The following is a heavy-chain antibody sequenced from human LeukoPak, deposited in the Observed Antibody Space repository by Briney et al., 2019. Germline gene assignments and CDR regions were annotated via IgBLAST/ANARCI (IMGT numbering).Heavy chain of an antibody. CDR1: GFTFDDYA. CDR3: AKPPGLRRLDP. V-gene: IGHV3-23*01. Sequence: GGSLRLSCAVSGFTFDDYAMHWVRQVPGKGPEWVSGISGSGGSTYYADSVKGRFTISRDNSKNTLYLQMNSLRAEDTAVYYCAKPPGLRRLDPWGQGTLVTVSS. J-gene: IGHJ5*02. CDR2: ISGSGGST. D-gene: IGHD5-12*01.